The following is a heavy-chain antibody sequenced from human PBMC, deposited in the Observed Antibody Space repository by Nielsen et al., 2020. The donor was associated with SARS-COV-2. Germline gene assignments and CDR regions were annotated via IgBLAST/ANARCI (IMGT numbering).Heavy chain of an antibody. V-gene: IGHV1-18*01. D-gene: IGHD6-19*01. CDR3: VKSGTLGVAGEVGALEYHYFHYGMDL. CDR1: DYNFLSYG. CDR2: LSPYNCHR. J-gene: IGHJ6*04. Sequence: ASVKVSCKAFDYNFLSYGISWVRQAPAQALDWIVWLSPYNCHRNYAQKFQGRVTMTTDTATSTAYMELRSLRSDVTDVYYCVKSGTLGVAGEVGALEYHYFHYGMDLWGKGTTVTVSS.